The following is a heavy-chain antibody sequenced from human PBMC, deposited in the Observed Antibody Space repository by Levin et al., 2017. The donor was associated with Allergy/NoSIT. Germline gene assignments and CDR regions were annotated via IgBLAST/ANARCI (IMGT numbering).Heavy chain of an antibody. J-gene: IGHJ6*02. Sequence: SQTLSLTCTVSGDSISGGTFYWSWIRQRPGKGLEWIGFIHHSGSAYYNPSLKSRLTMSLDTSKSQFSLRVTSVTVADTAVYYCARDECAWLGECYGMDVWGQGTTVIVSS. V-gene: IGHV4-31*03. D-gene: IGHD3-10*01. CDR1: GDSISGGTFY. CDR2: IHHSGSA. CDR3: ARDECAWLGECYGMDV.